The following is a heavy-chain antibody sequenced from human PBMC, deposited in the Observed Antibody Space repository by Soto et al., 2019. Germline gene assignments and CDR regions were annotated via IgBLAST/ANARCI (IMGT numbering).Heavy chain of an antibody. CDR1: GFTLSRYD. D-gene: IGHD6-25*01. CDR3: ARSPYSSADL. CDR2: IGTVGDT. J-gene: IGHJ2*01. Sequence: EVQLVESGGGLVQPGGSLRLSCAASGFTLSRYDMHWVRQATGKGLEWVSAIGTVGDTYYPGSVKGRFTISRDNAKNSLYLQMNSLRVEDTAVYYCARSPYSSADLWGRGTRVAVSS. V-gene: IGHV3-13*01.